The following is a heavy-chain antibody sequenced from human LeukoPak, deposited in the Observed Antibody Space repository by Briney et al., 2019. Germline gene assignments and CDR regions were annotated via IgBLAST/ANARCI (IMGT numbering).Heavy chain of an antibody. J-gene: IGHJ3*02. CDR3: ARALEEDRYCSGGSCNGAFDI. CDR1: GGTFSSYA. Sequence: ASVKVSCKASGGTFSSYAISWVRQAPGQGLEWMGGIIPIFGTANYAQKFQGRVTITADESTSTAYMELSSLRSEDTAVYYCARALEEDRYCSGGSCNGAFDIWGQGTMVTVPS. CDR2: IIPIFGTA. V-gene: IGHV1-69*13. D-gene: IGHD2-15*01.